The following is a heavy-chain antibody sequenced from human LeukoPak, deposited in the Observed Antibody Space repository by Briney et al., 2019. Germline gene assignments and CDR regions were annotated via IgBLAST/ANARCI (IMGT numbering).Heavy chain of an antibody. CDR1: GITFSRHG. J-gene: IGHJ4*02. CDR3: AREPLTSDY. V-gene: IGHV3-30*03. CDR2: IADDGGVK. Sequence: GGSLRLSCVASGITFSRHGMDWVRQAPGKGLEWVAVIADDGGVKQYADSVKGRFTISRDNAKNSLYLQMNSLRAEDTAVYYCAREPLTSDYWGQGTLVTVSS. D-gene: IGHD3-3*01.